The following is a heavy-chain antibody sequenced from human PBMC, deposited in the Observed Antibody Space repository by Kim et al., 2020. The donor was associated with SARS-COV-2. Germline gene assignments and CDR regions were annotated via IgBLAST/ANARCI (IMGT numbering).Heavy chain of an antibody. CDR1: GYSISSGYY. Sequence: SETLSLTCTVSGYSISSGYYWGWIRQPPGKGLEWIGSIYHSGSTYYNPSLKSRVTISVDTSKNQFSLKLSSVTAADTAVYYCARDPAPSYYGSGSDDDY. CDR3: ARDPAPSYYGSGSDDDY. J-gene: IGHJ4*01. V-gene: IGHV4-38-2*02. D-gene: IGHD3-10*01. CDR2: IYHSGST.